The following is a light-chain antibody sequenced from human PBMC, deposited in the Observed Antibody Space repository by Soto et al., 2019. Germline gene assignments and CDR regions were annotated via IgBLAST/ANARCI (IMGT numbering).Light chain of an antibody. CDR2: ANN. J-gene: IGLJ1*01. Sequence: QSVLTQPPSVSGAPGQRVSISCTGSSSKIGAGYDVHWYQHLPGTAPKLLIYANNNRPSGVPDRFSGSKSGTSASLAITGLQAEDEADYYCQSYDSSRSPLYVFGTGTKLTVL. CDR1: SSKIGAGYD. V-gene: IGLV1-40*01. CDR3: QSYDSSRSPLYV.